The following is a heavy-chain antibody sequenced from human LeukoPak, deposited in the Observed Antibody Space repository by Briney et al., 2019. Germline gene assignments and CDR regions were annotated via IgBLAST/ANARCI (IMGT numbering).Heavy chain of an antibody. CDR1: GYTFTGYY. J-gene: IGHJ4*02. V-gene: IGHV1-2*04. Sequence: ASVKVSCKASGYTFTGYYMHWVRQAPGQGLEWMGWINPNSGGTNYAQKFQGWVTMTRDTSISTAYMELSRLRSDDTAVYYCARDPPEAYCGGDCYRIFDYWGQGTLVTVSS. CDR3: ARDPPEAYCGGDCYRIFDY. CDR2: INPNSGGT. D-gene: IGHD2-21*01.